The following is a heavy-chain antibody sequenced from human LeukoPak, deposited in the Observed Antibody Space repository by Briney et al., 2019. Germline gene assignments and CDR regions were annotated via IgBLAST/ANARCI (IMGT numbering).Heavy chain of an antibody. Sequence: PGGSLGLSCAASGFTFSSYAMSWVRQAPGKGLEWVSAISGSGGSTYYADSVKGRFTISRDNAKNSLYLQMNSLRAEDTAVYYCAELGITMIGGVWGKGTTVTISS. V-gene: IGHV3-23*01. CDR2: ISGSGGST. CDR3: AELGITMIGGV. CDR1: GFTFSSYA. J-gene: IGHJ6*04. D-gene: IGHD3-10*02.